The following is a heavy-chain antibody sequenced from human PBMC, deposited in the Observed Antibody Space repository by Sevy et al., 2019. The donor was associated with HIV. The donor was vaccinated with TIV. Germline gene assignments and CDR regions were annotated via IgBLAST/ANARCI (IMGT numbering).Heavy chain of an antibody. CDR3: ARRDCTITSCHRGDAFDI. Sequence: GGSLRLPCAASGFTFSSYSMNWVRQAPGKGLEWVSSISGSSNYIYYADSMKGRFTISRDNAKNSLYLQMNSLRAEDTAVYYCARRDCTITSCHRGDAFDIWGQGTMVTVSS. CDR2: ISGSSNYI. D-gene: IGHD2-2*01. V-gene: IGHV3-21*01. J-gene: IGHJ3*02. CDR1: GFTFSSYS.